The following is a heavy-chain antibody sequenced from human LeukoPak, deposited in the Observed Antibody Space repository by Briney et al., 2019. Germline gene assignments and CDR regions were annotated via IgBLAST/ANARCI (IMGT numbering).Heavy chain of an antibody. CDR1: GYTFTGYY. CDR2: INPNSGGT. J-gene: IGHJ4*02. CDR3: ARDDLVRGVIIGAFDY. V-gene: IGHV1-2*02. D-gene: IGHD3-10*01. Sequence: GASVNVSCEASGYTFTGYYMHWVRQAPGQGVEWMGGINPNSGGTNYAQKFQGRVTMTRDTSISTAYMELSRLRSDDTAVYYCARDDLVRGVIIGAFDYWGQGTLVTVSS.